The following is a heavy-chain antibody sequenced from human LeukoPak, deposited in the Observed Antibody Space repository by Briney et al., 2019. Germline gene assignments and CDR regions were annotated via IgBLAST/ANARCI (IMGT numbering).Heavy chain of an antibody. CDR3: ARVSLTARTEFDY. CDR1: GYTFTSYG. J-gene: IGHJ4*02. Sequence: ASVKVSCKASGYTFTSYGISWVRQAPGQGLEWTGWISVYSGNTDYVQNFQGRVTMSTDTSTSTAYMELRSLRSDDTAVYYCARVSLTARTEFDYWGQGTLVTVSS. CDR2: ISVYSGNT. V-gene: IGHV1-18*01. D-gene: IGHD6-6*01.